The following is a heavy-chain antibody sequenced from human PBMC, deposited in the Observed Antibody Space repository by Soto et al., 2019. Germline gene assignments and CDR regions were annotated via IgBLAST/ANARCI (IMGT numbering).Heavy chain of an antibody. D-gene: IGHD6-13*01. J-gene: IGHJ6*02. CDR2: IIPIFGTA. V-gene: IGHV1-69*13. CDR1: GGTFSSYA. Sequence: GASVKVSCKASGGTFSSYAISWVRQAPGQGLEWMGGIIPIFGTANYAQKFQGRVTITADESTSTAYMELSSLRSEDTAVYYCAAIGDSRWSPYYYGMDVWGQGTTVTVSS. CDR3: AAIGDSRWSPYYYGMDV.